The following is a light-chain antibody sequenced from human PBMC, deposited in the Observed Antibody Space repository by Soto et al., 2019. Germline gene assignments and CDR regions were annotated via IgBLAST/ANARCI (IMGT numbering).Light chain of an antibody. CDR2: GAS. V-gene: IGKV3-20*01. J-gene: IGKJ3*01. CDR3: QQYGSSPRFT. CDR1: QSVSSSY. Sequence: DIVLTQSPGTLSLSPGERATLSCRASQSVSSSYLAWYQQKPGQAPRLLIYGASSRATGIPDRFSGSGSGTDVTLTISRLEPEDFAVYYCQQYGSSPRFTFGPGNKVDI.